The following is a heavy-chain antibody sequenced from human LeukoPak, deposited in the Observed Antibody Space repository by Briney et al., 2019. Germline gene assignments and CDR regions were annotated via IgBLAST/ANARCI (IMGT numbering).Heavy chain of an antibody. D-gene: IGHD3-10*01. Sequence: ASVKVSCKASGGTFGSYAISWVRQAPGQGLEWMGWMNPNSGNTGYAQKFQGRVTMTRNTSISTAYMELSSLRSEDTAVYYCARGSPGTGYFDYWGQGTLVTVSS. CDR1: GGTFGSYA. V-gene: IGHV1-8*02. CDR3: ARGSPGTGYFDY. CDR2: MNPNSGNT. J-gene: IGHJ4*02.